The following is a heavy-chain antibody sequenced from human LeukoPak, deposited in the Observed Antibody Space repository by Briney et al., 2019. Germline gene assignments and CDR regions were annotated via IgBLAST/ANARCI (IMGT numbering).Heavy chain of an antibody. CDR2: IYSGGST. CDR3: ARDPPAVAANTYG. D-gene: IGHD6-6*01. CDR1: GVTVGNNY. Sequence: GGSLRLSCAASGVTVGNNYMNWVRQAPGKWLEWVSLIYSGGSTHYADSVKGRFTISRDNSKNTLYLQMNSLRVDDTAVYYCARDPPAVAANTYGWGQGTLVTVSS. V-gene: IGHV3-66*01. J-gene: IGHJ4*02.